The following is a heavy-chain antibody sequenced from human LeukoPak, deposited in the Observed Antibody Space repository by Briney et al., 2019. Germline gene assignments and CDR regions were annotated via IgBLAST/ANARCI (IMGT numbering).Heavy chain of an antibody. Sequence: GSLRLSCADSAFTFHNYGMSWVRQAPGKGLEWDSAISGSGSSTYYADSVKGRFTISRDNSKNTLYLQMNSLRAEDTAVYYCAALGVVVLHDAFDIWGQGTMVTVSS. J-gene: IGHJ3*02. CDR3: AALGVVVLHDAFDI. D-gene: IGHD2-21*01. CDR1: AFTFHNYG. V-gene: IGHV3-23*01. CDR2: ISGSGSST.